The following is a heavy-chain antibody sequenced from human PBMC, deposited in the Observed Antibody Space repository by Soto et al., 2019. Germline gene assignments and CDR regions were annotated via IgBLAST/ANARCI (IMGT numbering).Heavy chain of an antibody. CDR3: ARAGHPAHGMDV. Sequence: SETLSLTCTVSGGAISGGAYYWNWIRQHPGKGLEWIGYIYYSGSTYYNPSLKSRVTISIDTSKNQFSLYLSSVTAADTAVYHCARAGHPAHGMDVWGQGTTVTVSS. CDR1: GGAISGGAYY. V-gene: IGHV4-31*03. J-gene: IGHJ6*02. CDR2: IYYSGST.